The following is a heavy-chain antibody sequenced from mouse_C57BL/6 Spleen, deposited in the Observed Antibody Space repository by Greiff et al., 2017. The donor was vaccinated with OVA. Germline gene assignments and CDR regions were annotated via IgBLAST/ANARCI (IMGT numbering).Heavy chain of an antibody. CDR1: GFTFSSYG. V-gene: IGHV5-6*01. CDR3: ARHEKSGAMDY. Sequence: EVKLMESGGDLVKPGGSLKLSCAASGFTFSSYGMSWVRQTPDKRLEWVATISSGGSYTYYPDSVKGRFTISRDNAKNTLYLQMSSLKSEDTAMYYCARHEKSGAMDYWGQGTSVTVSS. CDR2: ISSGGSYT. J-gene: IGHJ4*01. D-gene: IGHD1-3*01.